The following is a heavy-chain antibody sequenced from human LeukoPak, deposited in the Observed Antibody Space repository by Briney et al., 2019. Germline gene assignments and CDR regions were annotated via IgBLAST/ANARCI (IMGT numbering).Heavy chain of an antibody. J-gene: IGHJ4*02. Sequence: SETLSLTCTVSGGSISSSSYYWGWIRQPPGKGLEWIGSIYYSGSTYYNPSLKSRVTISVDTSKNQFSLKLSSVTAADTAVYYCARRIHFGVVIFFDYWGQGTLVTVSS. CDR3: ARRIHFGVVIFFDY. D-gene: IGHD3-3*01. CDR1: GGSISSSSYY. V-gene: IGHV4-39*01. CDR2: IYYSGST.